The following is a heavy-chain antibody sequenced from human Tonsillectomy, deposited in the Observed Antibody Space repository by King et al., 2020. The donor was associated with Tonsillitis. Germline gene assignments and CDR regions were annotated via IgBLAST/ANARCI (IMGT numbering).Heavy chain of an antibody. CDR3: AGVGSKQWLVPDYFDY. J-gene: IGHJ4*02. V-gene: IGHV3-20*04. CDR2: INWSGSST. D-gene: IGHD6-19*01. Sequence: EVQLVESGGGVVRPGGSLRLSCAASGFTFDDNGMSWVRQAPGKGLQWVSGINWSGSSTGYADSVKGRFTISRDNAKNSLYRQMNSLRSEDTALYYCAGVGSKQWLVPDYFDYWGQGTLVTVSS. CDR1: GFTFDDNG.